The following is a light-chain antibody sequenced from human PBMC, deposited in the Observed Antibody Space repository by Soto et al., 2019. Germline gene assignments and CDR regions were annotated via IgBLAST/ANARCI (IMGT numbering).Light chain of an antibody. V-gene: IGKV1-27*01. CDR1: QVISTY. CDR2: AAS. CDR3: QKYNSAPWT. Sequence: DIQMTQSPSSLSASVGDRVTITCRASQVISTYLAWYQQKPGKVPKLLIYAASTLQSGVPFRFSGSGSGTDFTLTISSLQPEDVATYYCQKYNSAPWTFGQGTKVEIK. J-gene: IGKJ1*01.